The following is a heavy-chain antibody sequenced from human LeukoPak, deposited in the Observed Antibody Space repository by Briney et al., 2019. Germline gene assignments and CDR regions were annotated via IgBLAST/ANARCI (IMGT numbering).Heavy chain of an antibody. CDR2: INHSGST. CDR3: ARGEDAVATIFYYYYYGMDV. CDR1: GGSFSGYY. D-gene: IGHD5-12*01. J-gene: IGHJ6*04. Sequence: PSETLSLTCAVYGGSFSGYYWSWIRQPPGKGLEWIGEINHSGSTNYNPSLKSRVTISVDTSENQFSLKLSSVTAADTAVYYCARGEDAVATIFYYYYYGMDVWGKGTTVTVSS. V-gene: IGHV4-34*01.